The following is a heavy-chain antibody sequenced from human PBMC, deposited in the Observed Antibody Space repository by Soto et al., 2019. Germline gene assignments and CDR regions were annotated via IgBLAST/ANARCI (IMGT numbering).Heavy chain of an antibody. CDR1: GYTFTSYY. Sequence: ASVKVSCKASGYTFTSYYMHWGRQAPGQGLEWMGIINPSGGSTSYAQKFQGRVTMTRDTSTSTVYMELSSLRSEDTAVYYCARTRSSSWYYYYGMDVWGQGTTVTVSS. J-gene: IGHJ6*02. CDR3: ARTRSSSWYYYYGMDV. CDR2: INPSGGST. D-gene: IGHD6-13*01. V-gene: IGHV1-46*01.